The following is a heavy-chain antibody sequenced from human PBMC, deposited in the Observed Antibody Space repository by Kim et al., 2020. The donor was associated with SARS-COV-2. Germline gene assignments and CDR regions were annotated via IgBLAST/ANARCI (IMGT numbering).Heavy chain of an antibody. V-gene: IGHV1-69*13. CDR3: ARGPVDGFNLEGFLWFDT. Sequence: SVKVSCKASGGTFSSSAFNWVRHAPGQGLEWMGGIIPFFGTPNYAQKFQGRITITADDSTTTAYMELSRLRSEDTAVYFCARGPVDGFNLEGFLWFDTWGQGTLVSVSS. J-gene: IGHJ5*02. CDR2: IIPFFGTP. D-gene: IGHD2-15*01. CDR1: GGTFSSSA.